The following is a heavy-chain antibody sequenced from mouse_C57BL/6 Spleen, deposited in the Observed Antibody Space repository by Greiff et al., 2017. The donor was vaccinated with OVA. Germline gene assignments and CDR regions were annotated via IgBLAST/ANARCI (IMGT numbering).Heavy chain of an antibody. J-gene: IGHJ4*01. CDR1: GYTFTSYW. CDR3: ARKEGDY. Sequence: QVQLQQPGAELVKPGASVKLSCKASGYTFTSYWMHWVKQRPGRGLEWLGRIDPNSGGTKYNEKFKSQATLTVDKPSSTAYMQRSSLTSEDSAVENCARKEGDYWGQGTSVTVAS. V-gene: IGHV1-72*01. CDR2: IDPNSGGT.